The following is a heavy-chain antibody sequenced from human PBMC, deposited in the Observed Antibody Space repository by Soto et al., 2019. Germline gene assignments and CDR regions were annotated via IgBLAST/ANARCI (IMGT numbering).Heavy chain of an antibody. D-gene: IGHD5-18*01. Sequence: PGGSLRLSCAASGFTFSSYAMHWVRQAPGKGLEWVAVISYDGSNKYYADSVKGRFTISRDNSKNTLYLQMNSLRAEDTAVYYCARDRTVDTYRLPLGPEYYFDTWGQGTLVPISS. CDR2: ISYDGSNK. CDR3: ARDRTVDTYRLPLGPEYYFDT. CDR1: GFTFSSYA. V-gene: IGHV3-30-3*01. J-gene: IGHJ4*02.